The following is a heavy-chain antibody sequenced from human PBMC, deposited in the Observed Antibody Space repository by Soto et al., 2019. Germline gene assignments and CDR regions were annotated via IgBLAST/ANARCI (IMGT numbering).Heavy chain of an antibody. CDR1: GYTFTSYD. D-gene: IGHD4-17*01. CDR3: ARSKAVTTPNGRYYYYYYMDV. CDR2: MNPNSGNT. Sequence: ASVKVSCKASGYTFTSYDINWVRQATGQGLEWMGWMNPNSGNTGYAQKFQGRVTMTRNTSISTAYMELSSLRSEDTAVYYCARSKAVTTPNGRYYYYYYMDVWGKGTTVTVSS. J-gene: IGHJ6*03. V-gene: IGHV1-8*01.